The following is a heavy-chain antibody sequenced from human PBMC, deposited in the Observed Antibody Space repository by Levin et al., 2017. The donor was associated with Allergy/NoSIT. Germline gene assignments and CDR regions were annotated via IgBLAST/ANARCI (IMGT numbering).Heavy chain of an antibody. Sequence: GGSLRLSCAASGFTFSSFGMHWVRQAPGKGLEWVAVISNDGRNKYYADSVKGRFTISRDNSKNTLYLQMNSLRAEDTAVYYCAKVLYSSTMERFFDYWGQGTLVTVSS. J-gene: IGHJ4*02. V-gene: IGHV3-30*18. CDR1: GFTFSSFG. CDR3: AKVLYSSTMERFFDY. CDR2: ISNDGRNK. D-gene: IGHD6-13*01.